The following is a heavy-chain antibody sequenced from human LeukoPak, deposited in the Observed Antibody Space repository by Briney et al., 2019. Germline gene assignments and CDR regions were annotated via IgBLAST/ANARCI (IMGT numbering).Heavy chain of an antibody. Sequence: PGGSLRLSCAASGFTFSSYSMNWVRQAPGKGLEWVSSISSSSSYIYYADSVKGRFTISRDNAKNSLYLQMNSLRAEDTAVYYCARDKGEYNWNDVYAFDIWGQGTMVTVSS. CDR1: GFTFSSYS. CDR2: ISSSSSYI. J-gene: IGHJ3*02. V-gene: IGHV3-21*01. CDR3: ARDKGEYNWNDVYAFDI. D-gene: IGHD1-20*01.